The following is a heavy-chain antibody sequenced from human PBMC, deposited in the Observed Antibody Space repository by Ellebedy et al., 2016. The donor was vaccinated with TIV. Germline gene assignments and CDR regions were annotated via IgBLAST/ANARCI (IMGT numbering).Heavy chain of an antibody. CDR3: ARDYSSGWPYWDFDL. V-gene: IGHV3-33*08. CDR2: IWYDGSNK. CDR1: GFTFSSYG. D-gene: IGHD6-19*01. Sequence: GESLKISCAASGFTFSSYGMHWIRQAPGKGLEWVAVIWYDGSNKYYADSVKGRFTISRDNSKNTLYLQMNILRAEDTAVYYCARDYSSGWPYWDFDLWGRGTLVTVSS. J-gene: IGHJ2*01.